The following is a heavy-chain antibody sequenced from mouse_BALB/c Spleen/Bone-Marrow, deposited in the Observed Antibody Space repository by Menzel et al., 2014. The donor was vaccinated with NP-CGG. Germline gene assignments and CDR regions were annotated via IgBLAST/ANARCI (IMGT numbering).Heavy chain of an antibody. CDR1: GYSITSDYA. CDR3: ARWGYGDYAMDY. J-gene: IGHJ4*01. Sequence: DVHLVESGPGLVKPSQSLSLTCTVTGYSITSDYAWNWIRQFQGNKLEWMGYISYSSSTNYNPSLKSRISITRDTSKNQFFLQLNSVTAEDTATYYCARWGYGDYAMDYWGQGTSVTVSS. D-gene: IGHD1-2*01. V-gene: IGHV3-2*02. CDR2: ISYSSST.